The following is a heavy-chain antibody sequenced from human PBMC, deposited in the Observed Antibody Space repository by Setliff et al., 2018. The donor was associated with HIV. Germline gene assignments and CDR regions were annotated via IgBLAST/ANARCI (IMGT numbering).Heavy chain of an antibody. J-gene: IGHJ4*02. D-gene: IGHD2-15*01. V-gene: IGHV3-49*04. CDR3: TRTPGAWQNYFDY. Sequence: PGESLKIPCPTSGFTFGDYAFSWVRQAPGKGLEWVGHIRSQPYGVTTEYAASVKGRFTISRDDSLGIAYLQLNSLKSEDTAVYYCTRTPGAWQNYFDYWGQGTPVTVSS. CDR2: IRSQPYGVTT. CDR1: GFTFGDYA.